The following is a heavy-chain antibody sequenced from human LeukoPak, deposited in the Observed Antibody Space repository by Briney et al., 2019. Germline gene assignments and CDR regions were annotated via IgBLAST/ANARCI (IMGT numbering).Heavy chain of an antibody. J-gene: IGHJ4*02. Sequence: GRSLRLSCAASGFTFSSYGMHWVRQAPGKGLEWVAVISYDGSNKYYADSVKGRFTISRDNSKNTLYLQMNSLRAEDTAVYYCARGDLSSGNDYWGQGTLVTVSS. D-gene: IGHD6-19*01. CDR1: GFTFSSYG. V-gene: IGHV3-30*03. CDR2: ISYDGSNK. CDR3: ARGDLSSGNDY.